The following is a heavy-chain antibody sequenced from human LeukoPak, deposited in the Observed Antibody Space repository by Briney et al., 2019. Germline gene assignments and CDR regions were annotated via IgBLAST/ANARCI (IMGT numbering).Heavy chain of an antibody. CDR2: SYYNGNT. D-gene: IGHD4-17*01. CDR1: GGSITNYY. J-gene: IGHJ6*03. V-gene: IGHV4-59*01. CDR3: ARGPDYGDYVPYYYYYMDV. Sequence: SETLSLTCTVSGGSITNYYWSWIRQPPGKGLEWIGFSYYNGNTNYNPSLKSRVTISVDTSKNQFSLKLSSVTAADTAVYYCARGPDYGDYVPYYYYYMDVWGKGTTVTVSS.